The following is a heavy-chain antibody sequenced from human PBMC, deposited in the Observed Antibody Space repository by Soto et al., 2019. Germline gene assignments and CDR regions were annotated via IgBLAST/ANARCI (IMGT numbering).Heavy chain of an antibody. Sequence: GGSLRLSCAASGFTFSSYAMHWVRQAPGKGLEWVAVISYDGSNKYYADSVKGRFTIPRDNSKNTLYLQLNGLRAEDTAVYYCASRFTVTTGVDYGMDVWGQGTTVTVSS. V-gene: IGHV3-30-3*01. CDR1: GFTFSSYA. CDR2: ISYDGSNK. J-gene: IGHJ6*02. D-gene: IGHD4-17*01. CDR3: ASRFTVTTGVDYGMDV.